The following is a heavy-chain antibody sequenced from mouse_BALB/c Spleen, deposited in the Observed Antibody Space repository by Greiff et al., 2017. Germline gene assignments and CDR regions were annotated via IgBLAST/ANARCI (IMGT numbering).Heavy chain of an antibody. J-gene: IGHJ4*01. CDR3: ARDDGYSSYAMDY. CDR1: GYSITSGYY. V-gene: IGHV3-6*02. Sequence: EVKLMESGPGLVKPSQSLSLTCSVTGYSITSGYYWNWIRQFPGNKLEWMGYISYDGSNNYNPSLKNRISITRDTSKNQFFLKLNSVTTEDTATYYCARDDGYSSYAMDYWGQGTSVTVSS. D-gene: IGHD2-3*01. CDR2: ISYDGSN.